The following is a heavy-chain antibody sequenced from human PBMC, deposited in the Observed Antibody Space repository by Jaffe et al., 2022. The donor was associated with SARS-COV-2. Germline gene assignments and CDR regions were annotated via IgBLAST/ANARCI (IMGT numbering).Heavy chain of an antibody. V-gene: IGHV4-59*01. CDR3: ARDGAVTRFDY. Sequence: QVQLQESGPGLVKPSETLSLTCTVSGGSISSYYWSWIRQPPGKGLEWIGYIYYSGSTNYNPSLKSRVTISVDTSKNQFSLKLSSVTAADTAVYYCARDGAVTRFDYWGQGTLVTVSS. D-gene: IGHD4-17*01. J-gene: IGHJ4*02. CDR1: GGSISSYY. CDR2: IYYSGST.